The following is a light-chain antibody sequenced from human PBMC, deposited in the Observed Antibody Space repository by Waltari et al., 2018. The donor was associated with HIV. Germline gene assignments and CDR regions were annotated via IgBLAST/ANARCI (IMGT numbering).Light chain of an antibody. CDR1: QHINSW. V-gene: IGKV1-5*03. Sequence: DIQMTQSPFTLSASVGDRVTITCRDSQHINSWLAWYQQKPGKAPKLRIYKASILESGVPSRFSGYKSGTEFTLTISSLHPDDFATYYCQHYQTLPWTFGQGTKVEIK. CDR2: KAS. J-gene: IGKJ1*01. CDR3: QHYQTLPWT.